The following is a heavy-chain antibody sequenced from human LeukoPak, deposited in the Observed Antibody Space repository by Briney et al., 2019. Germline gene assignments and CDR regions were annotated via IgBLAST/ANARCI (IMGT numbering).Heavy chain of an antibody. V-gene: IGHV4-61*02. D-gene: IGHD1-14*01. CDR1: GGSISSGSYY. CDR3: ARLPTTGQHRYFDY. CDR2: IYTSGNT. Sequence: SQTLSLTCTVSGGSISSGSYYWSWIRQPAGKGLEWIGRIYTSGNTNYNPSLKSRVTISVDTSKNQFSLKLSSVTAADTAVYYCARLPTTGQHRYFDYWGQGTLVTVSS. J-gene: IGHJ4*02.